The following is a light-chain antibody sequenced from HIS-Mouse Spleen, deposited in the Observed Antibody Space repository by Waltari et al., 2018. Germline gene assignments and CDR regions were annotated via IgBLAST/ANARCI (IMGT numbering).Light chain of an antibody. CDR2: EVS. CDR3: SSYTSSSTV. CDR1: SSDVGGYNS. V-gene: IGLV2-14*01. Sequence: QSALTQPASVSGSPGQSITISCTGTSSDVGGYNSVSWYQPPPGKAPKLMIYEVSNRPSGVSNRFSGSKSGNTASLTISGLQAEDEADYYCSSYTSSSTVFGGGTKLTVL. J-gene: IGLJ2*01.